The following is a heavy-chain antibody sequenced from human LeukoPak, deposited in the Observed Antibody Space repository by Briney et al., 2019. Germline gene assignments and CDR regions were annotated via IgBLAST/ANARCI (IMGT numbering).Heavy chain of an antibody. CDR2: IYENGGTT. Sequence: GGSLRLSCVGSGFTFRSHAMSWVRQAPEKGLEFVSGIYENGGTTYYADSVKGRFSISRDNSKNTLYLQMDSLRGEDTAVYYCAKACYYYVWGSYQYYFDYWGQGTLVTVSS. CDR1: GFTFRSHA. J-gene: IGHJ4*02. CDR3: AKACYYYVWGSYQYYFDY. D-gene: IGHD3-16*01. V-gene: IGHV3-23*01.